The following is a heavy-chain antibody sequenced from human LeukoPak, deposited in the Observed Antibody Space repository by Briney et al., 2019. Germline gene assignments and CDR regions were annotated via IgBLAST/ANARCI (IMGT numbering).Heavy chain of an antibody. Sequence: GGSLRLSCAASGFTFSSYSMNWVRQAPGKGLEWVSSISSSSSYIYYADSVKGRFTISRDNAKNSLYLQMNSLRAEDTAVYYCARDKMGYGEYPGRDAFDIWGQGTMVTVSS. D-gene: IGHD4-17*01. V-gene: IGHV3-21*01. J-gene: IGHJ3*02. CDR1: GFTFSSYS. CDR3: ARDKMGYGEYPGRDAFDI. CDR2: ISSSSSYI.